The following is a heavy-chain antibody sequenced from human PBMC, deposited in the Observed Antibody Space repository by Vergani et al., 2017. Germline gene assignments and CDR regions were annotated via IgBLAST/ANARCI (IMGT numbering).Heavy chain of an antibody. V-gene: IGHV1-69*01. D-gene: IGHD3-3*01. CDR2: IIPIFGTA. Sequence: QVQLVQSGAEVKKPGSSVKVSCKASGGTFSSYAISWVRQAPGQGLEWMGGIIPIFGTANYAQKFQGSVTITADEFTSTAYMELSSLRSEDTAVYYCAGGGLLRLSNYYYMDYWGKGTTVTVSS. J-gene: IGHJ6*03. CDR3: AGGGLLRLSNYYYMDY. CDR1: GGTFSSYA.